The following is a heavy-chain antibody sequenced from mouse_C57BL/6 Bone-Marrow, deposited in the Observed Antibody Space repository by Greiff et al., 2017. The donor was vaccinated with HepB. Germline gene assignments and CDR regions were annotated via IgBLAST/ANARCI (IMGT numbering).Heavy chain of an antibody. CDR3: ARPLTTVVAFRYFDV. CDR2: ILPSIGRT. CDR1: DSEVFPIAY. D-gene: IGHD1-1*01. Sequence: QVHVKQSGSELRSPGSSVKLSCKDFDSEVFPIAYMSWVRQKPGHGFEWIGGILPSIGRTIYGEKFEDKATLDADTLSNTAYLELNSLTSEDSAIYYCARPLTTVVAFRYFDVWGTGTTVTVSS. V-gene: IGHV15-2*01. J-gene: IGHJ1*03.